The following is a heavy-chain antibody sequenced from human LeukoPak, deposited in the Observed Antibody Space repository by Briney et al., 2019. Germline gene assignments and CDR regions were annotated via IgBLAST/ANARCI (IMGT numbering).Heavy chain of an antibody. CDR1: GYTFTSYG. CDR2: ISAYNGNT. CDR3: ARGDSDILTGYSSNYMDV. D-gene: IGHD3-9*01. J-gene: IGHJ6*03. Sequence: ASVKVSCKASGYTFTSYGISWVRQAPGQGLEWMGWISAYNGNTNYAQKLQGRVTMTTDTSTSTAYMELRSLRSDDTAVYYCARGDSDILTGYSSNYMDVWGKGTTVTISS. V-gene: IGHV1-18*01.